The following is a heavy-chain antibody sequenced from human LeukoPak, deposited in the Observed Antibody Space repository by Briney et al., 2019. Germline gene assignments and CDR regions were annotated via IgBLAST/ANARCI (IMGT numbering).Heavy chain of an antibody. V-gene: IGHV3-23*01. CDR3: AKVVYGYCSSTTCFAFDY. CDR1: GFTFDDYA. J-gene: IGHJ4*02. D-gene: IGHD2-2*03. CDR2: ISDSGAIT. Sequence: GGSLRLSCAASGFTFDDYAMAWVRQAPGKGLEWVSSISDSGAITYYADSVEGRFTISRDNSKNTLFLQMNSLSAEDTAIYYCAKVVYGYCSSTTCFAFDYWGQGALVPVSS.